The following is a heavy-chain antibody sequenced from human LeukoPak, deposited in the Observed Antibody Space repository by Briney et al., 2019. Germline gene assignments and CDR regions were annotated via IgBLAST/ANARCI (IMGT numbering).Heavy chain of an antibody. CDR2: ISYDGSNK. J-gene: IGHJ4*02. V-gene: IGHV3-30-3*01. CDR1: GFTFSSYA. D-gene: IGHD3-22*01. CDR3: ARSYRYYYDSSGYYDY. Sequence: GRSLRLSCAASGFTFSSYAMHWVRQAPGKWLEWVAVISYDGSNKYYADSVKGRFTISRDNSKNTLYLQTNSLRAEDTAVYYCARSYRYYYDSSGYYDYWGQGTLVTVSS.